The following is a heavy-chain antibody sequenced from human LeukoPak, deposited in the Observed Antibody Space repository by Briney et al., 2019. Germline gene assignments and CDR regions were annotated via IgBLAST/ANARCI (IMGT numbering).Heavy chain of an antibody. CDR3: AKGWLAPGPTYDY. Sequence: GGSLRLSCASSGFTFRLYWMHWIRQVPGKGPEWVSAISASGGTTHYADSVKGRFTLSRDNSRNTLHLQLHSLRAEDTAIYYCAKGWLAPGPTYDYWGQGTLVTVSS. D-gene: IGHD5-12*01. CDR1: GFTFRLYW. CDR2: ISASGGTT. J-gene: IGHJ4*02. V-gene: IGHV3-23*01.